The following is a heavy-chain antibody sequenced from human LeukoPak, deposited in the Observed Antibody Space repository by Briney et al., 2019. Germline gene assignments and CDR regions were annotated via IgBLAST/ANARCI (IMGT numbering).Heavy chain of an antibody. Sequence: PGGSLRLSCAASGFTFNSFGMNWVRQAPGKGLEWVSYISSTSDTIYYADSVKGRFTTSRDSARTSLYLQMNSLRAEDTAVYYCARDLAAGILWFDPWGQGILVTVSS. V-gene: IGHV3-48*01. D-gene: IGHD6-13*01. J-gene: IGHJ5*02. CDR3: ARDLAAGILWFDP. CDR1: GFTFNSFG. CDR2: ISSTSDTI.